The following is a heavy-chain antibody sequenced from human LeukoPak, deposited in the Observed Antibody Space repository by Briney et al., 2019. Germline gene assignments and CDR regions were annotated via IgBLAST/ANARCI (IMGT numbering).Heavy chain of an antibody. V-gene: IGHV3-7*01. CDR2: IKQDGSEK. Sequence: GGSLRLSCAASGFTFSSYAMSWVRQAPGKGLEWVANIKQDGSEKYYVDSVKGRFTISRDNAKNSVYLQMNSLRAEDTAVYYCARQLGGSGSYWGQGTLVTVSS. CDR3: ARQLGGSGSY. J-gene: IGHJ4*02. D-gene: IGHD3-10*01. CDR1: GFTFSSYA.